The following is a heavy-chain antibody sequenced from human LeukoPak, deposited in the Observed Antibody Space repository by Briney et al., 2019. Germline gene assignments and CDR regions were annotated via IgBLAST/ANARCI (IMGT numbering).Heavy chain of an antibody. CDR3: ARGAVRDDLRNWFDP. V-gene: IGHV5-51*01. CDR1: GYSFTSYW. CDR2: IYPGDSDT. Sequence: GESLKISCKGSGYSFTSYWIGWVRQMPGKGLEWMGIIYPGDSDTRYSPSFQGQVTISADKSISTAYLQWSSLKASDTAMYYCARGAVRDDLRNWFDPWGQGTLVTVSS. J-gene: IGHJ5*02. D-gene: IGHD2-21*02.